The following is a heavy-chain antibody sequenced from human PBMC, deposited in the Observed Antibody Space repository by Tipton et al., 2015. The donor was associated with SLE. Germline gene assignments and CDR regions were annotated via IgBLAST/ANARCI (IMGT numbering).Heavy chain of an antibody. J-gene: IGHJ3*02. Sequence: LRLSCAASGFTFSSYAMSWVRQAPGKGLEWIGEINHDGSTKYNPSLKSRVTVSVDTSKNQFSLKLTSVTAADTAVYYCARKLGRGAFDIWGQGTMVTVSS. V-gene: IGHV4-34*01. D-gene: IGHD7-27*01. CDR2: INHDGST. CDR3: ARKLGRGAFDI. CDR1: GFTFSSYA.